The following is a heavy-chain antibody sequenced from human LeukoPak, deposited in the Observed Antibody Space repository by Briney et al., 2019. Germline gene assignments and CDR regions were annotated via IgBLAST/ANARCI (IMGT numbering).Heavy chain of an antibody. D-gene: IGHD3-10*01. CDR3: ARGPMVRGVYYYYYMDV. V-gene: IGHV1-2*02. J-gene: IGHJ6*03. CDR2: INPNSGGT. Sequence: ASVKVSCKASGYTFTGYYMHWVRQAPGQGLEWMGWINPNSGGTNYAQKFQGKVTMTRDTSTSTAYMELSRLRSDDTAVYYCARGPMVRGVYYYYYMDVWGKGTTVTISS. CDR1: GYTFTGYY.